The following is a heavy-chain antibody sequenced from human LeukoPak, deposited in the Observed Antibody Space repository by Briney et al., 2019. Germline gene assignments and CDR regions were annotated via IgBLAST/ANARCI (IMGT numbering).Heavy chain of an antibody. J-gene: IGHJ4*02. V-gene: IGHV1-46*01. CDR1: GYTFTSYS. Sequence: ASVKVSCKASGYTFTSYSIRWVRQAPGQGLGWMGIINPIDGSRSSTQKFQGRVTMTRDTTTSTAYMELSSLRSEDTAVYYCARRGIADRPFDYWGQGTLVTVSS. CDR2: INPIDGSR. CDR3: ARRGIADRPFDY. D-gene: IGHD6-6*01.